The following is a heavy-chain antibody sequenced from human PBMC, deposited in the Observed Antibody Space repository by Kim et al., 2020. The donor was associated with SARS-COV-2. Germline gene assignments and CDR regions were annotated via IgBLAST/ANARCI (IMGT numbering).Heavy chain of an antibody. V-gene: IGHV3-11*06. CDR1: GFTFSDYY. Sequence: GSLRLSCAASGFTFSDYYMSWIRQAPGKGLEWVSYISSSSSYTNYADSVKGRFTISRDNAKNSLYLQMNSLRAEDTAMYYCAGWQPYFDWLLHTGEYFQHWGQGTLVTVSS. CDR3: AGWQPYFDWLLHTGEYFQH. J-gene: IGHJ1*01. CDR2: ISSSSSYT. D-gene: IGHD3-9*01.